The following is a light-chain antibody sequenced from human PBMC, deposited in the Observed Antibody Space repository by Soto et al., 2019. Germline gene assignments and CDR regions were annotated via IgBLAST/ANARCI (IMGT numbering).Light chain of an antibody. J-gene: IGKJ4*01. CDR2: AAS. CDR3: QQANSFPLT. CDR1: QGITNW. Sequence: DIQMTQSPSAMSASVGDRVTITCRASQGITNWLAWYQQKPGKAPKLLIYAASGLPSGVPSRVRGSGSGTDFTLTISSLQPEDFETYYCQQANSFPLTFGGGTKVDIK. V-gene: IGKV1-12*01.